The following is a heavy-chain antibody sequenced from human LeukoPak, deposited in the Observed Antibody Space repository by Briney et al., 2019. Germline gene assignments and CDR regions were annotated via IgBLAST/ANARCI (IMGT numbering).Heavy chain of an antibody. CDR3: ARDRDFWNRIYYYYMDV. J-gene: IGHJ6*03. CDR1: GYTFNGYY. CDR2: INPNSGGT. Sequence: ASVKVSCKASGYTFNGYYIHWVRQAPGQGLEWMGWINPNSGGTNYAQKFQGRVTMTRDTSISTAYMELSRLRSDDTAVYYCARDRDFWNRIYYYYMDVWGKGTTVTVSS. V-gene: IGHV1-2*02. D-gene: IGHD3-3*01.